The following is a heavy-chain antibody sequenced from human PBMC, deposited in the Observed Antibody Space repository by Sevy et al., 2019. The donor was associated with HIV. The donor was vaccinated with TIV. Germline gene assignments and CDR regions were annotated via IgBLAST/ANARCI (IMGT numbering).Heavy chain of an antibody. CDR1: GFTFNIYA. J-gene: IGHJ5*02. Sequence: GGSLRLSCATSGFTFNIYAMSWVRQAPGKWLEWVSTIGGGDTYYADSVKGRFTISRDDSKSAVYLQMNSLRADDTAVYYCAKDGVSRNKLWDWFDPWGQGTLVTVSS. CDR2: IGGGDT. V-gene: IGHV3-23*01. D-gene: IGHD2-21*01. CDR3: AKDGVSRNKLWDWFDP.